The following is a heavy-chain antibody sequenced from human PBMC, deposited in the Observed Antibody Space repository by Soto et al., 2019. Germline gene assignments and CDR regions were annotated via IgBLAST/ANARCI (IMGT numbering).Heavy chain of an antibody. D-gene: IGHD2-21*01. J-gene: IGHJ4*01. CDR2: ISGSGGST. V-gene: IGHV3-23*01. CDR3: ANLRVIFGEHY. CDR1: GVTFSSYA. Sequence: PXGSLRPSCAAAGVTFSSYAMSWVRQAPGKGLEWVSAISGSGGSTYYADSVKGRFTISRDNSKNTLYLQMNSLRAEDTAVYYCANLRVIFGEHYWGHGTLVTVSS.